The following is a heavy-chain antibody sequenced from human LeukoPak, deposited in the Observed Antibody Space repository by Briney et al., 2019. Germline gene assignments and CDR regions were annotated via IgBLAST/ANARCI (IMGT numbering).Heavy chain of an antibody. CDR2: MNPNSGNT. D-gene: IGHD6-19*01. CDR3: ARVSRGYSSGWYISNYYYYYMDV. CDR1: GYTFTSYD. V-gene: IGHV1-8*01. J-gene: IGHJ6*03. Sequence: GASVKVSCKASGYTFTSYDINWVRQATGQGLEWMGWMNPNSGNTGYAQKFQGRVTMTRNTSISTAYMELSSLRSEDTAVYYCARVSRGYSSGWYISNYYYYYMDVWDKGTTVTVSS.